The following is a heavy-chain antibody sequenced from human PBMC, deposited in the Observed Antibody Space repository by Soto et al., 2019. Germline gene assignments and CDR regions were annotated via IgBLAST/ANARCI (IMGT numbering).Heavy chain of an antibody. CDR2: IKSKTDGGTT. CDR3: AKGLHSWSYDY. V-gene: IGHV3-15*07. D-gene: IGHD5-12*01. Sequence: PGGSLRLSCAASGFTFSNAWINWVRQAPGKGLEWVGRIKSKTDGGTTDFAAPVKGRFATSRDNSKNTLYLQMNSLRAEDTAVYYCAKGLHSWSYDYWGQGTLVTVSS. J-gene: IGHJ4*02. CDR1: GFTFSNAW.